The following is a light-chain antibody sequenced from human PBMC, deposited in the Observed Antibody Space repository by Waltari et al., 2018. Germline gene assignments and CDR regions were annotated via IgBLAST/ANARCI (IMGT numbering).Light chain of an antibody. J-gene: IGKJ2*01. CDR3: QQYNIYSPYT. Sequence: DIQLNQSPSTLSASVGDRVTITCRASQTISGWLAWYQQQPGKAPKLLIFQASNLESGVPSRFSGSGSGTDFTLTISSLQPDDFATYYCQQYNIYSPYTFGQGTRLEI. V-gene: IGKV1-5*03. CDR1: QTISGW. CDR2: QAS.